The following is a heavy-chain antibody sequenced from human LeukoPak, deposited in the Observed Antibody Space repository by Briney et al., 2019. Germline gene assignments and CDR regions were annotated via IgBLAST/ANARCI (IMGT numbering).Heavy chain of an antibody. CDR2: IRSNSDGGTI. J-gene: IGHJ5*02. D-gene: IGHD3-22*01. Sequence: GGSLRLSCAASGFTFSGYAMSWVRQAPGKGLEWVGRIRSNSDGGTIDYAAPVKGRFTLSRDDSKTTLYLQMNSLQTEDTAVYYCATDFYDSTWGQGTLVTVSS. CDR1: GFTFSGYA. CDR3: ATDFYDST. V-gene: IGHV3-15*01.